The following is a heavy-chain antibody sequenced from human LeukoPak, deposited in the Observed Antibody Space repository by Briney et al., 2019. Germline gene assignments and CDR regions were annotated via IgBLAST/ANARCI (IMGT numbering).Heavy chain of an antibody. J-gene: IGHJ4*02. CDR3: AKAPVTSCRGAYCYPFDS. CDR1: GFTFSDYY. V-gene: IGHV3-11*01. D-gene: IGHD2-21*01. CDR2: ISSSGSTI. Sequence: GGSLRLSCAASGFTFSDYYMSWIRQAPGKGLEWVSYISSSGSTIYYADSVRGRFAISRDNSKNTLYLQMNSLRAEDAAVYFCAKAPVTSCRGAYCYPFDSWGQGTLVTVSS.